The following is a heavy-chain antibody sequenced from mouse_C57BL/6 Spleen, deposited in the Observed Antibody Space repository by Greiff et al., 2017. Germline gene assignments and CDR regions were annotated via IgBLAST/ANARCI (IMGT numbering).Heavy chain of an antibody. CDR1: GYAFTNYL. CDR2: INPGSGGT. V-gene: IGHV1-54*01. CDR3: ARSGTYYSNYDY. D-gene: IGHD2-5*01. J-gene: IGHJ2*01. Sequence: VQLQQSGAELVRPGTSVKVSCKASGYAFTNYLIEWVKQRPGQGLEWIGVINPGSGGTNYNEKFKGKATLTADKSSSTAYMQLSSLTSEDSAVYFCARSGTYYSNYDYRGQGTTLTVSS.